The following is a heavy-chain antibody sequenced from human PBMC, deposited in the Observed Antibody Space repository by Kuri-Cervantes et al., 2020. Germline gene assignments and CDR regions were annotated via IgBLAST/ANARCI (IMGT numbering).Heavy chain of an antibody. Sequence: GGSLRLSCAASGFTFDDYGMSWVRQAPGKGLEWVSAISGSGGSTYYADSVKGRFTISRDNSKNTLYLQMNSLRAEDTAVYYCAKEGDMYYDFWSGYYTPADFDYWGQGTLVTVSS. J-gene: IGHJ4*02. CDR1: GFTFDDYG. CDR3: AKEGDMYYDFWSGYYTPADFDY. D-gene: IGHD3-3*01. CDR2: ISGSGGST. V-gene: IGHV3-23*01.